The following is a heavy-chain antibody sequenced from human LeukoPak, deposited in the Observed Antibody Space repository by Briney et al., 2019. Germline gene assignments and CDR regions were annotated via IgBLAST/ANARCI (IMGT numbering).Heavy chain of an antibody. CDR1: GGSISSYY. CDR2: IYYSGST. Sequence: PSETLSLTCTVSGGSISSYYWSWIRQPPGKGLEWIGYIYYSGSTNYNPSLKSRVTISVGTSKNQFSLKLSSVTAADTAVYYCARVSDYYYYYMDVWGKGTTVTISS. CDR3: ARVSDYYYYYMDV. J-gene: IGHJ6*03. V-gene: IGHV4-59*01.